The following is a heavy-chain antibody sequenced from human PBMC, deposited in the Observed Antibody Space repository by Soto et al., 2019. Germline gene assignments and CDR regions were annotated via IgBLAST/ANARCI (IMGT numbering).Heavy chain of an antibody. J-gene: IGHJ4*02. D-gene: IGHD6-13*01. Sequence: PSVKVSCKASGYTFTGYYMHWVRQAPGQGLEWMGWINPNSGGTNYAQKFQGWVTMTRDTSISTAYMELSRLRSDDTAMYYCARGSLAEARTLLAYWGQGTLVTGSS. CDR2: INPNSGGT. V-gene: IGHV1-2*04. CDR3: ARGSLAEARTLLAY. CDR1: GYTFTGYY.